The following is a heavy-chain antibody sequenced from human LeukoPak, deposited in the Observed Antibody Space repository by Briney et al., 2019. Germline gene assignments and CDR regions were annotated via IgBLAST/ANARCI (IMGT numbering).Heavy chain of an antibody. V-gene: IGHV1-46*01. D-gene: IGHD3-9*01. CDR3: AWSVYYDILTGYYPLDY. Sequence: ASVKVSCKASGYTFTSYYMHWVRQAPGQGLEWMGIINPSGGSTSYAQKFQGRVTMTRGTSTSTVYMELSSLRSEDTAVYYCAWSVYYDILTGYYPLDYWGQGTLVTVSS. J-gene: IGHJ4*02. CDR2: INPSGGST. CDR1: GYTFTSYY.